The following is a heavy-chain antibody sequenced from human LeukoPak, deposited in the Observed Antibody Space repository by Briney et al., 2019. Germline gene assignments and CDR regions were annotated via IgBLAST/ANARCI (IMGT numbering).Heavy chain of an antibody. CDR3: ATKAAPSRANPFDH. J-gene: IGHJ4*02. CDR2: INQDGSAQ. Sequence: GGSLRLSCAASGFTFSNYYMTWVRQAPGKGLEWVANINQDGSAQYYVDSVKGRFTISRDNAKNSLYVQMDTLRAEDTAVYYCATKAAPSRANPFDHWGQGTLVTVSS. D-gene: IGHD3-10*01. CDR1: GFTFSNYY. V-gene: IGHV3-7*01.